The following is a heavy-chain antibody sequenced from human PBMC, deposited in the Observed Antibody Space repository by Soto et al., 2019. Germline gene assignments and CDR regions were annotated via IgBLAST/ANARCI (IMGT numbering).Heavy chain of an antibody. Sequence: QVQLQESGPGLVKPSQTLSLTCTVSGGSISSGDYYWSWIRQPPGKGLEWIGYIYYSGSTYYNPSLKSRVTISVDTSKNQFSLKLSSVTAADTAVYYCAREPNWDLLWFGESMGSYNWFDPWGQGTLVTVSS. J-gene: IGHJ5*02. CDR2: IYYSGST. CDR3: AREPNWDLLWFGESMGSYNWFDP. CDR1: GGSISSGDYY. D-gene: IGHD3-10*01. V-gene: IGHV4-30-4*01.